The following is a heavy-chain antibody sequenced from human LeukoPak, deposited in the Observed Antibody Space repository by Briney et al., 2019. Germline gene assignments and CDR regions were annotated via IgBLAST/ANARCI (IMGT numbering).Heavy chain of an antibody. CDR1: GGSFSGYY. D-gene: IGHD6-13*01. CDR3: ASIKYSSSWYYFDY. Sequence: PSETLSLTCAVYGGSFSGYYWSWIRQPPGKGLEWIGEINHSGGTNYNPSLKSRVTISVDTSKNQFSLKLSSVTAADTAVYYCASIKYSSSWYYFDYWGQGTLVTVSS. J-gene: IGHJ4*02. CDR2: INHSGGT. V-gene: IGHV4-34*01.